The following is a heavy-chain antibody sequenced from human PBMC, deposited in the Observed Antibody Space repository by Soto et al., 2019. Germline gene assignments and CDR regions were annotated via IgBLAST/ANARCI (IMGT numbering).Heavy chain of an antibody. CDR1: GFTFSDYY. CDR3: AKDRRVPARLGTLFS. D-gene: IGHD2-2*01. CDR2: ISSSGSTI. V-gene: IGHV3-11*01. Sequence: GGSLRLSCAASGFTFSDYYMSWIRQAPGKGLEWVSYISSSGSTIYYADSVKGRFTISRDNAKNSLYLQMNSLRAEDTAVYYCAKDRRVPARLGTLFSWGQGTLVTVSS. J-gene: IGHJ4*02.